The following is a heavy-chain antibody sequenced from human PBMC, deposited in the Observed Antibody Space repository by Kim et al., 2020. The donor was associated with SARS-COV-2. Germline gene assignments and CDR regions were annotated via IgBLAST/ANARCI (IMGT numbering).Heavy chain of an antibody. Sequence: ASVKVSCKASGYTFTAYYMHWVRQAPGQGLEWMGWINPNSGGTNYARKFQGRVTMTRDTSINTAYMELSRLRSDDTAVYYCARVYSSSWEGDYWGQGTLVTVSS. CDR2: INPNSGGT. D-gene: IGHD6-13*01. CDR3: ARVYSSSWEGDY. CDR1: GYTFTAYY. J-gene: IGHJ4*02. V-gene: IGHV1-2*02.